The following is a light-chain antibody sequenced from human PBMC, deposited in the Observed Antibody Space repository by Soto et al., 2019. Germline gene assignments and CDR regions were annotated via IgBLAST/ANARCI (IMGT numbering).Light chain of an antibody. Sequence: DIVMTQSPDFLAVSLGERATINCQSSQSVLYSSNNKNYLAWYQQKPGQPPKLLIYWASTRESGVPDRFSGSGSGSDFTLSISSLQAEDVAVYYCQQYYSTPPTCGSGAKVDI. CDR2: WAS. CDR1: QSVLYSSNNKNY. CDR3: QQYYSTPPT. J-gene: IGKJ3*01. V-gene: IGKV4-1*01.